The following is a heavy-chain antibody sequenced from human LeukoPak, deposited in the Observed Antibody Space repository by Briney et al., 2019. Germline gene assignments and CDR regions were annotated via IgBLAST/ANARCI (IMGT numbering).Heavy chain of an antibody. CDR1: GFTFSSYG. V-gene: IGHV3-30*18. CDR3: AKDVAGGSYYPLDY. CDR2: ISYDGSNK. D-gene: IGHD1-26*01. J-gene: IGHJ4*02. Sequence: GRSLRLSCAASGFTFSSYGMHWVRQAPGKGLEWVAGISYDGSNKYYADSVKGRFTISRDNSKNTLYLQMNSLRAEDTAVYYCAKDVAGGSYYPLDYWGQGTLVTVSS.